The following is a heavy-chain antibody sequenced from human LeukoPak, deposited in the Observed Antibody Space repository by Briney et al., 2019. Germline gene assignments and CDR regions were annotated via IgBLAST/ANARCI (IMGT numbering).Heavy chain of an antibody. CDR1: GFTFSSYA. CDR3: AKDRGPFTPPFLIY. CDR2: ISGSGGST. V-gene: IGHV3-23*01. Sequence: GGSLRLSCAAPGFTFSSYAMSWVRQAPGKGLEWVSAISGSGGSTYYADSVKGRFTISRDNSKNTLYLQMNSLRAEDTAVYYCAKDRGPFTPPFLIYWGQGTLVTVSS. J-gene: IGHJ4*02. D-gene: IGHD3-10*01.